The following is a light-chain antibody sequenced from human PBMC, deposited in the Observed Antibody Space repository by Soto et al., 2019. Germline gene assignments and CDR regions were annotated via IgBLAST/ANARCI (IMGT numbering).Light chain of an antibody. CDR3: QQTYATPIT. Sequence: DIQMTQSPSTLSASVGDRVTITCRASQSISSWLAWYQQKPGKAPKLLIYDASSLESGVPSRFSGSGSGTEFTLTITSLQPEDCATYYCQQTYATPITFGQGTRLEIK. CDR1: QSISSW. V-gene: IGKV1-5*01. J-gene: IGKJ5*01. CDR2: DAS.